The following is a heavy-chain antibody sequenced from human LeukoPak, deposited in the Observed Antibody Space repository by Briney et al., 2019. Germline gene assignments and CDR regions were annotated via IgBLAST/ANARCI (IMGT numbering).Heavy chain of an antibody. J-gene: IGHJ4*02. Sequence: ASVKVSCKASGYTFTGYYIHWVRQAPGQGLEWMGRINPNSGGTNYAQKFQGRVTMTRDTSISTAYMELSRLRSDDTAVYYCARPPRGYSYGNFDYWGQGTLVTVSS. V-gene: IGHV1-2*02. CDR3: ARPPRGYSYGNFDY. CDR1: GYTFTGYY. D-gene: IGHD5-18*01. CDR2: INPNSGGT.